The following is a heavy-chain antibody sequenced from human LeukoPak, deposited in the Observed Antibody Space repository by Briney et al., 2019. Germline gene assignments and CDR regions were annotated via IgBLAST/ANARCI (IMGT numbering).Heavy chain of an antibody. CDR3: AYQSSLGPPAN. CDR2: ISSSGSTI. V-gene: IGHV3-48*04. CDR1: GFTFSSYS. J-gene: IGHJ4*02. D-gene: IGHD2-2*01. Sequence: GGSLRLSCAASGFTFSSYSMNWIRQAPGKGLEWVSYISSSGSTIYYADSVKGRFTISRDNAKNSLHLQMNSLRAEDTAVYYCAYQSSLGPPANWGQGTLVTVSS.